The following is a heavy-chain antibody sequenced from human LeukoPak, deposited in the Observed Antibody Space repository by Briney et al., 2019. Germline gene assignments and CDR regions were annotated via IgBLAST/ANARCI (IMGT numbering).Heavy chain of an antibody. D-gene: IGHD3-22*01. V-gene: IGHV4-59*12. CDR1: GGSISSYY. J-gene: IGHJ4*02. CDR3: ARGLYDSSGYYVITYFDY. Sequence: SETLSLTCTVSGGSISSYYWSWIRQPPGKGLEWIGYIYHSGSTYYNPSLKSRVTISVDRSKNQFSLKLSSVTAADTAVYYCARGLYDSSGYYVITYFDYWGQGTLVTVSS. CDR2: IYHSGST.